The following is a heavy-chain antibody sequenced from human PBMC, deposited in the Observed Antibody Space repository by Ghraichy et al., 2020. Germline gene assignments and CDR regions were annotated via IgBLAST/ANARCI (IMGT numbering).Heavy chain of an antibody. CDR2: ISTSGGT. V-gene: IGHV4-4*07. D-gene: IGHD2-15*01. J-gene: IGHJ5*02. CDR3: ARDSGTTYCSGGGCYFNWFDP. CDR1: GGSISGYQ. Sequence: SETLSLTCTVSGGSISGYQWSWIRQPAGTGLEWIGRISTSGGTHYNPSLKSRVTMSVDTSKNQFSLILTSVTAADTALYYCARDSGTTYCSGGGCYFNWFDPWGPGTLVIVSS.